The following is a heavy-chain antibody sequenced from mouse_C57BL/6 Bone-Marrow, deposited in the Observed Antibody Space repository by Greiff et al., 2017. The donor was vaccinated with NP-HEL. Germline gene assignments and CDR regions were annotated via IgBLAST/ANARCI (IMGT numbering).Heavy chain of an antibody. Sequence: EVNLVESGGGLVQPGGSLKLSCAASGFTFSDYYMYWVRQTPEKRLEWVAYISNGGGSTYYPDTVKGRFTISRDNAKNTLYLQMSRLKSEDTAMYYCANSYAMDYWGQGTSVTVSS. CDR3: ANSYAMDY. V-gene: IGHV5-12*01. CDR2: ISNGGGST. CDR1: GFTFSDYY. D-gene: IGHD1-3*01. J-gene: IGHJ4*01.